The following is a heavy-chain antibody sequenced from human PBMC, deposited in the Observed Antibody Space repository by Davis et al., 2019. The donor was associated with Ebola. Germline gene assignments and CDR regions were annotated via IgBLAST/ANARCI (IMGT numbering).Heavy chain of an antibody. V-gene: IGHV3-23*01. J-gene: IGHJ6*03. CDR3: AKAYDSREDYYFYYMDV. Sequence: GESLKISCAASGFMFSRYGMSWVRQAPGRGLEWVSAISGSSMTTYYADAVKGRFTISRDNSKTTLYLQMKSLRVEDTAIYYCAKAYDSREDYYFYYMDVWGKGTTVTVSS. CDR1: GFMFSRYG. D-gene: IGHD5-12*01. CDR2: ISGSSMTT.